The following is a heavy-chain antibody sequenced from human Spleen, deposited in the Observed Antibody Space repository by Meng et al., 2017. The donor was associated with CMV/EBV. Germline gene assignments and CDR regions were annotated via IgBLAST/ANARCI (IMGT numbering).Heavy chain of an antibody. D-gene: IGHD2-8*01. V-gene: IGHV3-21*06. CDR3: VRGGEHCTKTSCFH. CDR1: GFIFSDYT. CDR2: TSTSGGFK. J-gene: IGHJ4*02. Sequence: GESLKISCGASGFIFSDYTMSWVRQAPGKGLEWVSTTSTSGGFKRYGDSVEGRFTISRDNTKNSLYLEMNNLRAEDTAVYYCVRGGEHCTKTSCFHWGQGTLVTVS.